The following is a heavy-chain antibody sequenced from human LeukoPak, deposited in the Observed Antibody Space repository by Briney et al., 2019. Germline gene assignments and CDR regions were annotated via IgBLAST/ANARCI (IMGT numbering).Heavy chain of an antibody. CDR3: AGRLAAAGAGNEYFHH. D-gene: IGHD6-13*01. Sequence: PSQTLSLTCTVSGGSISSGGYYWSWIRQPPGKDLAWIGYIYHSGSTYYNPSLKSRVTISVDTSKNQFSLKLSSVTAADTAVYYCAGRLAAAGAGNEYFHHWGQGTLVTVSS. CDR2: IYHSGST. J-gene: IGHJ1*01. V-gene: IGHV4-30-2*01. CDR1: GGSISSGGYY.